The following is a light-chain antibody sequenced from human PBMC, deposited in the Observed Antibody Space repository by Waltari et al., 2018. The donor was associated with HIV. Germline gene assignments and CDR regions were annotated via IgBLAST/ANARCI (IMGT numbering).Light chain of an antibody. Sequence: DIVMTQSPATLSVSPGERATLPCRASQSVSSNLAWYQQKPGQAPRLLIYGASTRATGIPARFSGSGSGTEFTLTISSLQSEDFAVYYCQQYNNWTFGQGTKVEIK. J-gene: IGKJ1*01. V-gene: IGKV3-15*01. CDR2: GAS. CDR3: QQYNNWT. CDR1: QSVSSN.